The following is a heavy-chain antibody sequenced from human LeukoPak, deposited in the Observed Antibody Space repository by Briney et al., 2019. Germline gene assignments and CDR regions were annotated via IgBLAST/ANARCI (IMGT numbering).Heavy chain of an antibody. J-gene: IGHJ4*02. CDR2: IYYSGIT. V-gene: IGHV4-4*02. Sequence: SETLSLTCAVSGGSISSSNWWSWVRQPPGKGLEWIGYIYYSGITNYNPSLKSRVAISVDTSKNQFSLKLSSVTAADTAVYYCARGSGDWGQGTLVTVSS. D-gene: IGHD1-26*01. CDR3: ARGSGD. CDR1: GGSISSSNW.